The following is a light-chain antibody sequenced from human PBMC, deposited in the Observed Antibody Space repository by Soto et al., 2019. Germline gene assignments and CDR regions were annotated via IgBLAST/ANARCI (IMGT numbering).Light chain of an antibody. CDR1: QSVSSN. CDR2: GAS. J-gene: IGKJ1*01. CDR3: QQYNNSPWT. Sequence: EIVMTQSPATLSVSPGERATLSCRASQSVSSNLAWYQQKPGQAPRLLIYGASTRATGIPARFSGSGSGTEFTLTISSLQSEDFAVYYCQQYNNSPWTFGQGTKVDI. V-gene: IGKV3-15*01.